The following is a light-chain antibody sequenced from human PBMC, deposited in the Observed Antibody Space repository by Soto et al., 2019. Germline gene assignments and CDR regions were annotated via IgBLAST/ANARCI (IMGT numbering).Light chain of an antibody. V-gene: IGKV1-5*03. Sequence: DIQMNPSPSTLSGSVGDRVIITCRASPTISSWLAWYQQKPGKAPKLLIYKASTLKSGVPSRFSGSGSGTEFTLTISSLQPDDFATYYCQHYNSYSEAFGQGTKVDIK. CDR3: QHYNSYSEA. CDR1: PTISSW. J-gene: IGKJ1*01. CDR2: KAS.